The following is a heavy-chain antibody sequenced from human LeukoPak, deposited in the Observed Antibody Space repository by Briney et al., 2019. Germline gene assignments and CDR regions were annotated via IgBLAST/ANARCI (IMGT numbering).Heavy chain of an antibody. Sequence: SGGSLRLSCAASGFTFSSYSMNWVRQAPGKGLEWVSSISSSSSYIYYADSVKGRFTISRDNAKNSLYLQMNSLRAEDTAVYYCARAQGLLRYFDWSPSHDAFDIWGQGTMVTVSS. CDR1: GFTFSSYS. CDR2: ISSSSSYI. J-gene: IGHJ3*02. CDR3: ARAQGLLRYFDWSPSHDAFDI. V-gene: IGHV3-21*01. D-gene: IGHD3-9*01.